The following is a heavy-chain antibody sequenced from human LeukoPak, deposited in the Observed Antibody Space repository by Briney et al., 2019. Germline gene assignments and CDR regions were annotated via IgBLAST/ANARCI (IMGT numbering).Heavy chain of an antibody. CDR1: GFTFSDYY. CDR3: ARLPLGYCSGGSCYPYYYYMDV. Sequence: GGSLRLSCAASGFTFSDYYMSWIRQAPGKGLEWVSYISSSGSTIYYADSVKGRFTISRDNAKNSLYLQMNSLRVEDTAVYYCARLPLGYCSGGSCYPYYYYMDVWGKGTTVTISS. J-gene: IGHJ6*03. V-gene: IGHV3-11*01. D-gene: IGHD2-15*01. CDR2: ISSSGSTI.